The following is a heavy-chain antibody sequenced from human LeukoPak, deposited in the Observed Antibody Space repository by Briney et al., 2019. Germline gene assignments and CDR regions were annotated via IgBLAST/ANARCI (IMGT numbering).Heavy chain of an antibody. V-gene: IGHV3-7*01. CDR3: ARVRDIVATIPRYGMDV. CDR2: IKQDGSEK. Sequence: PGGSLRLSCAASGFTFSSYWMSWVRQAPGKGLEWVANIKQDGSEKYYVDSVKGRFTISRDNAKNSLYLQMNSLRAEDTAVYYCARVRDIVATIPRYGMDVWGQGTTVTVSS. D-gene: IGHD5-12*01. CDR1: GFTFSSYW. J-gene: IGHJ6*02.